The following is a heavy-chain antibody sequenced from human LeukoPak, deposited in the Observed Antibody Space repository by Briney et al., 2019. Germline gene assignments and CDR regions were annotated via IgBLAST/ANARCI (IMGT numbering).Heavy chain of an antibody. CDR3: ARGISGWYRYYGMDV. V-gene: IGHV4-34*01. CDR1: GGSFSGYY. Sequence: SETLSLTCAVYGGSFSGYYWSWIRQPPGKGLEWIGEINHGGSTNYNPSLKSRVTISVDTSKNQFSLKLSSVTAADTAVYYCARGISGWYRYYGMDVWGKGTTVTVSS. D-gene: IGHD6-19*01. J-gene: IGHJ6*04. CDR2: INHGGST.